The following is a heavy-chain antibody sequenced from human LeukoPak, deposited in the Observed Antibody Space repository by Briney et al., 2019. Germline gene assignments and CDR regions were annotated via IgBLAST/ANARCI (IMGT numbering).Heavy chain of an antibody. J-gene: IGHJ4*02. V-gene: IGHV1-18*01. CDR2: ISAYNGNT. Sequence: ASVKVSCKASGYTFTSYGISWVRQAPGQGLEGMGWISAYNGNTNYAQKLQGRVTMTTDTSTSTAYMELRSLRSDDTAGYYCARDRGPLVAAYFDYWGQGTLVTVSS. D-gene: IGHD6-13*01. CDR3: ARDRGPLVAAYFDY. CDR1: GYTFTSYG.